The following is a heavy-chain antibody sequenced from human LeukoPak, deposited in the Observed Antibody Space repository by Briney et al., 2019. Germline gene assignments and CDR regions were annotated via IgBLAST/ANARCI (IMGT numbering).Heavy chain of an antibody. J-gene: IGHJ3*02. CDR1: GYTLTEFS. D-gene: IGHD1-26*01. CDR3: ATGSRVGATYAFGI. Sequence: ASVKVSCTVSGYTLTEFSMHWVRQAPGKGLEWMGGFDPEDGETIYAQKFQGRVTMTEDTSTDTAYMELSSLRSEDTAVYYCATGSRVGATYAFGIWGQGTMVTVSS. CDR2: FDPEDGET. V-gene: IGHV1-24*01.